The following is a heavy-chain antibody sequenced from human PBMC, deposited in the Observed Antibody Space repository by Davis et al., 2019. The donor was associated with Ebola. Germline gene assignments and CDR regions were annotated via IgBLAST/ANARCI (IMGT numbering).Heavy chain of an antibody. V-gene: IGHV1-2*04. CDR2: INPNSGGT. D-gene: IGHD2-2*01. CDR1: GYTFTGYY. Sequence: ASVKVSCKASGYTFTGYYMHWVRQAPGQGLEWMGWINPNSGGTNYAQKFQGWVTMTRDTSISTAYMELSRLRSDDTAVYYCARGVGGCSSTSCYVLWDYWGQGTLVTVSS. CDR3: ARGVGGCSSTSCYVLWDY. J-gene: IGHJ4*02.